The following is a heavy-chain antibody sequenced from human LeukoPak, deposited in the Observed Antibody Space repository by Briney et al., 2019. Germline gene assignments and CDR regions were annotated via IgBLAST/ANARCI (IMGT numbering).Heavy chain of an antibody. Sequence: SETLSLTCTVSSGSISSGDYYWSWIRQPPGKGLEWIGYIYYSGSTYYNPSLKSRVTISVDTSKNQFSLKLSSVAAADTAVYYCARDGDGGTYFDYWGQGTLVTVSS. J-gene: IGHJ4*02. D-gene: IGHD4-23*01. CDR2: IYYSGST. CDR3: ARDGDGGTYFDY. V-gene: IGHV4-30-4*01. CDR1: SGSISSGDYY.